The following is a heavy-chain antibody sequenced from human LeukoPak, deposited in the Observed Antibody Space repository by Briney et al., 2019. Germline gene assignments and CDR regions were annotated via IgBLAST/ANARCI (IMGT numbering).Heavy chain of an antibody. J-gene: IGHJ4*02. CDR2: ISGSGGST. CDR3: AREKQSRGTPFDY. Sequence: GGYLRLSCAASGFTFSSYAMSWVRQAPGKGLEGVSAISGSGGSTYYADSVKVRFTISRDNSTNTLYLQMHSLRDADTAVYYCAREKQSRGTPFDYWGQGSLVTVSS. D-gene: IGHD2-15*01. CDR1: GFTFSSYA. V-gene: IGHV3-23*01.